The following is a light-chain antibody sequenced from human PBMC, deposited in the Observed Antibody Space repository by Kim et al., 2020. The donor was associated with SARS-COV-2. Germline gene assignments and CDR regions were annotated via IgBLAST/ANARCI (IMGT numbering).Light chain of an antibody. CDR3: QQYHNWPPWT. CDR1: RSVSAN. J-gene: IGKJ1*01. Sequence: APGERATRSCRASRSVSANVAWYQQRPGQAPRLLIHGASTRATGVPARFSGSGSGTEFTLTINSLQSDDFAVYYCQQYHNWPPWTFGQGTKVDIK. V-gene: IGKV3-15*01. CDR2: GAS.